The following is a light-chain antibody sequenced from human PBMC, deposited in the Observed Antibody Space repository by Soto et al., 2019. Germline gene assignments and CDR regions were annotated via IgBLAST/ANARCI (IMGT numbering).Light chain of an antibody. V-gene: IGLV2-14*01. Sequence: QSSLTQPASVSGSPRQSITISCTGTSSDVGGYNYVSWYQQHPGKVPKLMIYDVSNRPSGVSNRFSGSKSGNTASLTISGLQAEDEADYYCSSYTSSSTYVFGTGTTVTVL. J-gene: IGLJ1*01. CDR1: SSDVGGYNY. CDR2: DVS. CDR3: SSYTSSSTYV.